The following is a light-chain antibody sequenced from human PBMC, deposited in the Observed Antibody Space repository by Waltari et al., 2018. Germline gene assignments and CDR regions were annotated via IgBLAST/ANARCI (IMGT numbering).Light chain of an antibody. Sequence: DIQMTQSPSSLSASVGDRVTITCQASQDISNSLNWYQQKPGKAPKLLIYDASNLETGVPSRFSGSGSGTYFTVTISSLRPEDIATYYCQHYDNLPPPLTFGGGTKVEIK. J-gene: IGKJ4*01. CDR3: QHYDNLPPPLT. CDR2: DAS. V-gene: IGKV1-33*01. CDR1: QDISNS.